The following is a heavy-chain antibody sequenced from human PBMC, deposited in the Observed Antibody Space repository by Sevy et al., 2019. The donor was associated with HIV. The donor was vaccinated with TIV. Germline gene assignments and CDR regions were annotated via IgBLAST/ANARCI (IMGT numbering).Heavy chain of an antibody. CDR3: ARGGAGYDYVWGAFDI. J-gene: IGHJ3*02. Sequence: GGSLRLSCAASGFTFSSYAMHWVRQAPGKGLEWVAVISYDGSNKYYADSVKGRFTISRDNSKKTLYLQMNSLRAEDTAGYYCARGGAGYDYVWGAFDIWGQGTMVTVSS. CDR2: ISYDGSNK. CDR1: GFTFSSYA. D-gene: IGHD3-16*01. V-gene: IGHV3-30*04.